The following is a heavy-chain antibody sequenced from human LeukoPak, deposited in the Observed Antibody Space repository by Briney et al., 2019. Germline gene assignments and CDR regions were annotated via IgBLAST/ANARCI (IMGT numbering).Heavy chain of an antibody. Sequence: PGGSLRLSCTASGFTFGDYAMSWVRQAPGKGLEWVGFIRSKAYGGTKEYAASVKGRFTISRDDSKSIAYLQMNSLKTEDTAVYYCTRARVPGVVIPVDYWGQGTLVTVSS. CDR2: IRSKAYGGTK. J-gene: IGHJ4*02. CDR3: TRARVPGVVIPVDY. D-gene: IGHD3-3*01. V-gene: IGHV3-49*04. CDR1: GFTFGDYA.